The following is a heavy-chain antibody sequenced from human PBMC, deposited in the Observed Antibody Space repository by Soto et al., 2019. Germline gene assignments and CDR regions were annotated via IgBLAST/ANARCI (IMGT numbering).Heavy chain of an antibody. Sequence: VQLLESGGNLVQPGGSLRLSCAASGFTFRSYAMSWVRQAPGKGLEWVSLISGSADSTFYADSVKGRFTISRDNSKNTLYLQVNSLRAEDTAVYYCARVYSSGWYLGYYFDYWGQGTLVTVSS. J-gene: IGHJ4*02. V-gene: IGHV3-23*01. CDR3: ARVYSSGWYLGYYFDY. CDR1: GFTFRSYA. CDR2: ISGSADST. D-gene: IGHD6-19*01.